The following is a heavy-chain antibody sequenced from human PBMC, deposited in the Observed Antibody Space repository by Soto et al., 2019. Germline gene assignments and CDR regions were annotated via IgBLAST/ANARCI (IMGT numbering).Heavy chain of an antibody. J-gene: IGHJ6*03. V-gene: IGHV3-23*01. CDR2: ISGSGGST. CDR1: GFTFSSYA. Sequence: GGSLRLSCAASGFTFSSYAMSWVRQAPGKGLEWVSAISGSGGSTYYADSVKGRFTISRDNSKNTLYLQMNSLRAEDTAVYYCAKVSGGVVVPAAVYYYYYMDVWGKGTTVTVSS. CDR3: AKVSGGVVVPAAVYYYYYMDV. D-gene: IGHD2-2*01.